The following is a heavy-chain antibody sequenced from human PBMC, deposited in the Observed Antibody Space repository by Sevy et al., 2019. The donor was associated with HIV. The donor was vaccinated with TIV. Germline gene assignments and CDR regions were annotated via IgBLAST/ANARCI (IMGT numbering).Heavy chain of an antibody. CDR3: ARAGGWCEYYYYYMDV. CDR2: INHSGST. CDR1: GGSFSGYY. D-gene: IGHD6-19*01. V-gene: IGHV4-34*01. J-gene: IGHJ6*03. Sequence: SETLSLTCAVYGGSFSGYYWSWIRQPPGKGLEWIGEINHSGSTNYNPTLKSRVTISVDTSKNQFSLKLNSVTAADTAMYYCARAGGWCEYYYYYMDVWGKGTTVTVSS.